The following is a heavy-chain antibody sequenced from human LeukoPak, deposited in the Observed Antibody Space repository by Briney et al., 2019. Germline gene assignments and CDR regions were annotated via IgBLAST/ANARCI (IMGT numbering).Heavy chain of an antibody. CDR2: ISSSSSYI. CDR3: ARLSGSWYGFDI. V-gene: IGHV3-21*04. Sequence: GGSLRLSCAASGFTFSSYSMNWVRQAPGKGLEWVSSISSSSSYIYYADSVKGRFTISRDNAKNSLYLQMNSLRAEDMALYYCARLSGSWYGFDIWGQGTMVTVSS. CDR1: GFTFSSYS. D-gene: IGHD6-13*01. J-gene: IGHJ3*02.